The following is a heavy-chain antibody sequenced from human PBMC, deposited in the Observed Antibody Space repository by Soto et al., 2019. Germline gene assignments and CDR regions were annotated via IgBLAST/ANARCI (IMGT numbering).Heavy chain of an antibody. J-gene: IGHJ5*02. CDR2: IRGSGGTT. D-gene: IGHD6-13*01. V-gene: IGHV3-23*01. CDR1: GFTFNNDA. CDR3: ARGIGAADYNYFDP. Sequence: EVQLLESGGGLVQPGGSLRLSCAASGFTFNNDAMSWVRQAPGKGLEWVSGIRGSGGTTHYADSAKGRFTISRDSSKNTLYLQMNSLRAEDTAVYYCARGIGAADYNYFDPWGQGTLVTVSS.